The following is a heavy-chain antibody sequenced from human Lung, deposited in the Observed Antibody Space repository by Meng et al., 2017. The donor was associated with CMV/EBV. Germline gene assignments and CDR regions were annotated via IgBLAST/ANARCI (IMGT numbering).Heavy chain of an antibody. D-gene: IGHD3-22*01. CDR3: ARLGYYDSSPLGDYFDY. J-gene: IGHJ4*02. V-gene: IGHV1-46*01. CDR2: INPSGGST. CDR1: GYTFTSYY. Sequence: ASXXVFXKASGYTFTSYYMHWVRQAPGQGLEWMGIINPSGGSTSYAQKFQGRVTMTRDTSTSTVYMELSSLRSEDTAVYYCARLGYYDSSPLGDYFDYWGQGTXVTVSS.